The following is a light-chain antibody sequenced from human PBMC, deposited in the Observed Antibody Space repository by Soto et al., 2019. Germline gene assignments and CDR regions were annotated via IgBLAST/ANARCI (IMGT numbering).Light chain of an antibody. CDR1: SSNIETNT. J-gene: IGLJ3*02. V-gene: IGLV1-44*01. Sequence: QSVLTQPPSASGTTGKRVTLSCSGSSSNIETNTVSWYQQLPGTAPKLLIYTNNQRPSGVPDRFSGSKSGTSASLAISGLQSEDEADYYCAAWDDSLNGWVFGGGTKVTVL. CDR2: TNN. CDR3: AAWDDSLNGWV.